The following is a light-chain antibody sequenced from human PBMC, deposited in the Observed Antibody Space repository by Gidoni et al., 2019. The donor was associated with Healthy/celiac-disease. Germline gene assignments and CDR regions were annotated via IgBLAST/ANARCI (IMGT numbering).Light chain of an antibody. CDR3: QQYNNWPPFT. CDR1: QSVSSN. CDR2: GAS. Sequence: EIVMTQSPATLSVSPGERATLSSRASQSVSSNLAWYQQKPGQAPRLLIYGASTRATGIPASFSGSGSGTEFTLTISSLQSEDFAVYYCQQYNNWPPFTFGPGTKVDIK. J-gene: IGKJ3*01. V-gene: IGKV3-15*01.